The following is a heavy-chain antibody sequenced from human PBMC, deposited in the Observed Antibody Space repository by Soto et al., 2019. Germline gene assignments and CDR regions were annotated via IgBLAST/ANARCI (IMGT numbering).Heavy chain of an antibody. J-gene: IGHJ5*02. CDR3: ARMQQLLRRGWFEP. Sequence: QVQLVQSGAEVKKPGSSVKVSCKASGGTFSSYAISWVRQAPGQGLEWMGGIIPIFGTANYAQKFHGRVTITAYKSTSTAYMELSSLRSEDTAVYYCARMQQLLRRGWFEPWGQGTLVTVSS. D-gene: IGHD6-13*01. CDR1: GGTFSSYA. CDR2: IIPIFGTA. V-gene: IGHV1-69*06.